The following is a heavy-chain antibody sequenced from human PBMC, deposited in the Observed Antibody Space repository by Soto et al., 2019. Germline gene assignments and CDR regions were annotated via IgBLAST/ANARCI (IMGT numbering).Heavy chain of an antibody. CDR3: AKSYYDILTGPTN. Sequence: QVQLVESGGGVVQPGRSLRLSCAASGFTFSSYGMHWVRQAPGKGLEWVAVISYDGSNKYYADSVKGRFTISRDNSKNTLYLQMNSLRAVDTAVYYCAKSYYDILTGPTNWGQGTLVTVSS. D-gene: IGHD3-9*01. J-gene: IGHJ4*02. CDR2: ISYDGSNK. V-gene: IGHV3-30*18. CDR1: GFTFSSYG.